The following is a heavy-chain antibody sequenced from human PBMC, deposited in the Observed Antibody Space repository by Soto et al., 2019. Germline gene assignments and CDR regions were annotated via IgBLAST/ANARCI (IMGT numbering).Heavy chain of an antibody. V-gene: IGHV5-51*01. CDR3: ARLEFGYDPPHRYYYYGMDV. D-gene: IGHD2-15*01. J-gene: IGHJ6*02. CDR1: GYSFTSYW. Sequence: PGESLKISCKGSGYSFTSYWIGWVRQMPGKGLELMGIIYPGDSDTRYSPSFQGQVTISADKSISTAYLQWSSLKASGTAMYYCARLEFGYDPPHRYYYYGMDVWGQGTTVTVSS. CDR2: IYPGDSDT.